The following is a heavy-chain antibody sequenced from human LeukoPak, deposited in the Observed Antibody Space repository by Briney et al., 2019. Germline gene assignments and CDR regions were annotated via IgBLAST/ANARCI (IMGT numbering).Heavy chain of an antibody. J-gene: IGHJ4*02. Sequence: SQTLSLTCAVYGGSFSGYYWSWIRQPQGKWLEWIGEINHSGSTNYNPSLKSRVTISVDTSKNQFSLKLSSVTAADTAVYYCARRQQWLVPGYWGQGTLVTVSS. D-gene: IGHD6-19*01. CDR3: ARRQQWLVPGY. CDR2: INHSGST. V-gene: IGHV4-34*01. CDR1: GGSFSGYY.